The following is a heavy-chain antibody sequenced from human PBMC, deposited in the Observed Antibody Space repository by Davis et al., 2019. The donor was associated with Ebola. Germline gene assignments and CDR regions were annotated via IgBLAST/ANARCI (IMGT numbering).Heavy chain of an antibody. J-gene: IGHJ4*02. CDR3: ARYQGVTPTDY. CDR1: GGTFSSYA. D-gene: IGHD2-2*01. Sequence: SVKVSCKDSGGTFSSYAISWVRQAPGQGLEWMGRIIPILGIANYAQKFQGRVTITADKSTSTAYMELRSLRSDDTAVYYCARYQGVTPTDYWGQGTLVTVSS. CDR2: IIPILGIA. V-gene: IGHV1-69*04.